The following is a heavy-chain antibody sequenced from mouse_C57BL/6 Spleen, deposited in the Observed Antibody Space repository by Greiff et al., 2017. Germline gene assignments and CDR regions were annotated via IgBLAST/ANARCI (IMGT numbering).Heavy chain of an antibody. Sequence: VQLQQPGAELVRPGSSVKLSCKASGYTFTSYWMHWVKQRPIQGLEWIGNIDPSDSATHYNQKFKDKATLTVDKSSSTAYMQLSSLTSEDSAVYYCARPYDYDGGFDYWGQGTTLTVSS. CDR3: ARPYDYDGGFDY. CDR1: GYTFTSYW. CDR2: IDPSDSAT. D-gene: IGHD2-4*01. J-gene: IGHJ2*01. V-gene: IGHV1-52*01.